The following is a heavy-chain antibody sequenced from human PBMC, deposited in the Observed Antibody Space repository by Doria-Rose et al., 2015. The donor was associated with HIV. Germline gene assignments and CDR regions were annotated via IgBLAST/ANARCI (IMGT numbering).Heavy chain of an antibody. CDR3: ATDRGSGWTFDY. V-gene: IGHV4-59*01. Sequence: VSGGSISSYYWSWIRQPPGKGLEWIGYIYYTGNTNSNPSLKSRVTISVDTSKNQFSLRLNSVTAADTAVYYCATDRGSGWTFDYWGQGTLVTVSS. D-gene: IGHD6-19*01. CDR1: GGSISSYY. J-gene: IGHJ4*02. CDR2: IYYTGNT.